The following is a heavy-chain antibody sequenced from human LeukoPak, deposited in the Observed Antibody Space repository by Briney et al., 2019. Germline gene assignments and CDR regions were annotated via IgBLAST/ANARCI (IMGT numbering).Heavy chain of an antibody. Sequence: SETLSLTCTVSGGSISSGGYYWSWIRQHPGKGLEWIGYIYYSGSTYYNPSLKSRVTISVDTSKNQFSLKLSSVTAADTAVYYCAHQYYDFWSGYSSDAFDIWGQGTMVTVSS. CDR3: AHQYYDFWSGYSSDAFDI. V-gene: IGHV4-31*03. D-gene: IGHD3-3*01. J-gene: IGHJ3*02. CDR2: IYYSGST. CDR1: GGSISSGGYY.